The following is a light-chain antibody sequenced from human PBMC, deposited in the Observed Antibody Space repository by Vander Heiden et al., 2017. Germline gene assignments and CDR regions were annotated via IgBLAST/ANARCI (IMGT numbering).Light chain of an antibody. V-gene: IGKV3-15*01. J-gene: IGKJ1*01. Sequence: EIVMTQSPATLSVSPGERATLSCRASQSVSSNLAWYQQKPGQAPRLLIYGASTRATGIQARFSGSGYGTEFTLTISSLQSEDFAVYYGQQYKNGPQGRTFGQGTKVEIK. CDR1: QSVSSN. CDR2: GAS. CDR3: QQYKNGPQGRT.